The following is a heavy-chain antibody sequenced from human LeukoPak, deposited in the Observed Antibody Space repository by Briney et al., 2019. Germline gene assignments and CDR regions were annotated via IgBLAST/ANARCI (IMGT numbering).Heavy chain of an antibody. J-gene: IGHJ4*02. CDR1: GRSISNYY. CDR3: ASLTPVTGTSDHFDC. CDR2: ISDSGST. V-gene: IGHV4-59*08. D-gene: IGHD6-19*01. Sequence: SETLSLTCTVSGRSISNYYWSWIRQSPGKGLEWIGYISDSGSTNYNPSLKSRVTISEDTSKNQFSLDLSSVTVADTAVYYCASLTPVTGTSDHFDCWGQGTLVTVSS.